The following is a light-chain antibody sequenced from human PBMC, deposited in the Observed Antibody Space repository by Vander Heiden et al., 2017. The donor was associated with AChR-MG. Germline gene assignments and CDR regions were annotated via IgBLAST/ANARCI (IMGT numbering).Light chain of an antibody. CDR1: SGYRNYK. Sequence: QPVLTQPPSASASLGASVTLTCTLSSGYRNYKGDWYQQRPGKGPRFVMRVGTGGIVGSKGDGIPDRFSVLGSGLNRYLTIKNIQEEDESDYHCGADHGSGSNFVYVFGTGTKVTVL. V-gene: IGLV9-49*01. CDR3: GADHGSGSNFVYV. J-gene: IGLJ1*01. CDR2: VGTGGIVG.